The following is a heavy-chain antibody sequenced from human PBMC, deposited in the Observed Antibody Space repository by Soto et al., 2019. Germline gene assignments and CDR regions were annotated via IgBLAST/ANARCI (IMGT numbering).Heavy chain of an antibody. D-gene: IGHD2-15*01. V-gene: IGHV1-3*01. Sequence: ASVKVSCQASGYTFTTHAMHRVRQAPGQSLEWMGWINGGTGQTKHSQRFQGRVTITRDTSASTAYMELSSLRSEGTAVYYCARGKRIEENYYFYGLDIWGQGTTVTVAS. J-gene: IGHJ6*02. CDR2: INGGTGQT. CDR3: ARGKRIEENYYFYGLDI. CDR1: GYTFTTHA.